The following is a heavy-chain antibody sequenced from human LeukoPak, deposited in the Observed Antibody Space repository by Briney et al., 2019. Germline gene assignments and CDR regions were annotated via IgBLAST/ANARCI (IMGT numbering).Heavy chain of an antibody. CDR2: IYYSGST. Sequence: KSSETLSLTCTVSGGSISSSSYYWGWIRQPPGKGLEWIGSIYYSGSTYYNPSLKSRVTISVDTSKNQFSLKLSSVTAADTAVYYCARDRTNGVSGYDAGVDYWGQGTPVTVSS. V-gene: IGHV4-39*07. CDR3: ARDRTNGVSGYDAGVDY. J-gene: IGHJ4*02. CDR1: GGSISSSSYY. D-gene: IGHD2-8*01.